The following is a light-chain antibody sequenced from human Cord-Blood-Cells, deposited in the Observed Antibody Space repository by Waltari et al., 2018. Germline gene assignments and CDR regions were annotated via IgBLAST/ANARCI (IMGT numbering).Light chain of an antibody. CDR3: LLAYGGAGAV. CDR1: TGAVTSGHY. V-gene: IGLV7-46*01. J-gene: IGLJ3*02. Sequence: QAVVTQEPSLTVSPGGTVTLTCGSSTGAVTSGHYPHCSQKKPGQAPRTLIYDTSNNHSWSPARFSGSLRGGKAAVTLSGAQPEDEAEDDCLLAYGGAGAVFGGETKLSV. CDR2: DTS.